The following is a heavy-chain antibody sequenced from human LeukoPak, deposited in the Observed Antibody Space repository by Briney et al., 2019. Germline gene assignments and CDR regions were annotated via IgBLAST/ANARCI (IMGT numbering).Heavy chain of an antibody. Sequence: PGGSLRLSCAAPGITFSNYNMNWVRQAPGKGLEWISSITSSSSYTFYADSVKGRFTISRDNARNSLYLQMNSLRAEDTAVYYCARDQWLVRDHYMDVWGKGTTVIVSS. V-gene: IGHV3-21*01. CDR2: ITSSSSYT. J-gene: IGHJ6*03. CDR3: ARDQWLVRDHYMDV. D-gene: IGHD6-19*01. CDR1: GITFSNYN.